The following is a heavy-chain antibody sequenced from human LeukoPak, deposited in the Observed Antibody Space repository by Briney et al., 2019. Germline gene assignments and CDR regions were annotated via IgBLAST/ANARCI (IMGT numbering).Heavy chain of an antibody. CDR3: ARDYFDSGDYYDAFDI. J-gene: IGHJ3*02. CDR1: GFSFSNFG. V-gene: IGHV3-7*04. D-gene: IGHD3-22*01. CDR2: IKQDGSER. Sequence: GGSLRLSCAASGFSFSNFGMHWVRQAPGKGLEWVANIKQDGSERYYVDSVKGRFTISRDNAKNSLYLQMNSLRAEDTAVYYCARDYFDSGDYYDAFDIWGQGTMVTVSS.